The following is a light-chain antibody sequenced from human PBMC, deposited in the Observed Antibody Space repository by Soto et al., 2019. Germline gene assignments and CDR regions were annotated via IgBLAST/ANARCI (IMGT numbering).Light chain of an antibody. CDR2: AAS. CDR1: RSLSSSY. Sequence: EIVLTQSPGTLSLSPGERATLSCRASRSLSSSYVVWYQQKPGQAPRLLIYAASRRATGIPDRFSGSGSATEYTLTISRLEPEDFAVYYCKQQGTFGKGTKLEIK. V-gene: IGKV3-20*01. CDR3: KQQGT. J-gene: IGKJ2*01.